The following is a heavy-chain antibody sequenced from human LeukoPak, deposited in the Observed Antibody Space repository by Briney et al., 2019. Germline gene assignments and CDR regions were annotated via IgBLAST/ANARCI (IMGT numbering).Heavy chain of an antibody. Sequence: GGSLRLSCAASAFTFSSYAMSWVRQAPGKGLEWVSTISGNGGRTYDADSVKGRFTISRDNSKSTLYLQMNSLRAEDTAVYYCARSWHFDYWGQGTLVTVSS. CDR2: ISGNGGRT. J-gene: IGHJ4*02. CDR3: ARSWHFDY. CDR1: AFTFSSYA. V-gene: IGHV3-23*01.